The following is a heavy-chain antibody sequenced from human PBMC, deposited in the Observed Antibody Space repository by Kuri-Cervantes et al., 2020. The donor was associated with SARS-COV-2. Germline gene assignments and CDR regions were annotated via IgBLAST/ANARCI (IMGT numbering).Heavy chain of an antibody. CDR1: GFTFSSYS. CDR2: ISSSSSTI. Sequence: GESLKISCAASGFTFSSYSMNWVRQAPGKGLEWVSYISSSSSTIYYADSVKGRFTISRDNAKNSLYLQMNSPRAEDTAVYYCARDEWHYYGSGSYGPRYYYYGMDVWGQGTTVTVSS. V-gene: IGHV3-48*01. D-gene: IGHD3-10*01. J-gene: IGHJ6*02. CDR3: ARDEWHYYGSGSYGPRYYYYGMDV.